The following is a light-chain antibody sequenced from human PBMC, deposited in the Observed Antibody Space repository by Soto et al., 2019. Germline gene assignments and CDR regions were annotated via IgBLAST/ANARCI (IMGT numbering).Light chain of an antibody. CDR2: EVS. CDR3: TSYAGTYSFFYV. CDR1: SSDVGAYNY. J-gene: IGLJ1*01. V-gene: IGLV2-8*01. Sequence: QSVLTQPPSASGSPVQSVTISYTGTSSDVGAYNYVSWYQQLPGKAPKLIIYEVSKRPSGVPDRFSGSKSGNTASLTVSGLQAEDEADYYCTSYAGTYSFFYVFGTGTKVTVL.